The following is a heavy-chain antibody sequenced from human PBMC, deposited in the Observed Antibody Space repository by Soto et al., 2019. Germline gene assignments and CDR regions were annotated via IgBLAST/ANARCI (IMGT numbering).Heavy chain of an antibody. V-gene: IGHV2-70*01. CDR1: GFSLTTTGMC. Sequence: SGPTLVNPTQTLPLTCTFSGFSLTTTGMCVAWIRQPPGKALEWLALIDWDEDKYYSTSLKTRLTVSKDTSENQVVLTMTNMDPMDKATYYWARMIYSSGWYFDYWGQAPLVT. D-gene: IGHD6-19*01. CDR2: IDWDEDK. J-gene: IGHJ4*02. CDR3: ARMIYSSGWYFDY.